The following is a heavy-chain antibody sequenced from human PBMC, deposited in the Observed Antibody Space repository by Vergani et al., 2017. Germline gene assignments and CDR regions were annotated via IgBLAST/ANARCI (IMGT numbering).Heavy chain of an antibody. CDR1: GGSISSYY. D-gene: IGHD5-18*01. CDR3: ARVIWVQDTAMEHDY. CDR2: IYYSGST. J-gene: IGHJ4*02. V-gene: IGHV4-59*01. Sequence: QVQLQESGPGLVKPSETLSLTCTVSGGSISSYYWSWIRQPPGKGLEWIGYIYYSGSTNYNPSLKSRVTISVDTSKNQFSLKLSSVTAADTAVYYCARVIWVQDTAMEHDYWGQGTLVTVSS.